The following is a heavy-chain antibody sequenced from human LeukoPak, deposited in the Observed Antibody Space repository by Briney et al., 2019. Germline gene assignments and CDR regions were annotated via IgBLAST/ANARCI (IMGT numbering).Heavy chain of an antibody. V-gene: IGHV1-69*13. Sequence: SVKVSCKASGYTFTSYYMHWVRQAPGQGLEWMGGIIPIFGTANYAQKFQGRVTITADESTSTAYMELSSLRSEDTAVYYCARGGRFYYYYYMDVWGKGTTVTVSS. J-gene: IGHJ6*03. CDR3: ARGGRFYYYYYMDV. CDR1: GYTFTSYY. CDR2: IIPIFGTA. D-gene: IGHD3-3*01.